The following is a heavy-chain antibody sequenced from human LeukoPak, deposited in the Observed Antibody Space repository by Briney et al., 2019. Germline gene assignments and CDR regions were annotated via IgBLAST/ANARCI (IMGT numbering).Heavy chain of an antibody. CDR1: GYSFTTYW. CDR2: IYPGDSDT. J-gene: IGHJ4*02. Sequence: PGESLKISCRGSGYSFTTYWIGWVRQMPGKGLEWMGIIYPGDSDTRYTPSFQGHVTLSADKSINTAYLQWSSLKASDTAMYYCARRQGCSSASCPPDYWGQGTLVTVSP. CDR3: ARRQGCSSASCPPDY. V-gene: IGHV5-51*01. D-gene: IGHD2-2*01.